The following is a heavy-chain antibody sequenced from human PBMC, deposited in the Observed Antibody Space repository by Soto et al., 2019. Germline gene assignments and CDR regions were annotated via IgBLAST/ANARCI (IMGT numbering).Heavy chain of an antibody. CDR1: GFTFSNAW. D-gene: IGHD3-10*01. V-gene: IGHV3-15*01. Sequence: GGSLRLSCAASGFTFSNAWMSWVRQAPGKGLEWVGRIKSKTDGGTTDYAAPVKGRFTISRDDSKNTLYLQMNSLKTEDTAVYYCTTRRTDYYGSGSYSWGAFDIWGQGTMVTVSS. CDR2: IKSKTDGGTT. CDR3: TTRRTDYYGSGSYSWGAFDI. J-gene: IGHJ3*02.